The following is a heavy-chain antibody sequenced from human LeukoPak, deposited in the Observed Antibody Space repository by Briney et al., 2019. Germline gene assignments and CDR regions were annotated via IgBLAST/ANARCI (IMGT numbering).Heavy chain of an antibody. V-gene: IGHV3-30*02. J-gene: IGHJ4*02. Sequence: PGGSLRLSCAASGFTFSSYGMHWVRQAPGKGLEWVAFIRYDGSNKYYADSVKGRFTISRDNAKNTLYLQMNSLRAEDTAVYYCARDLEERFDYWGQGTLVTVSS. D-gene: IGHD1-1*01. CDR3: ARDLEERFDY. CDR2: IRYDGSNK. CDR1: GFTFSSYG.